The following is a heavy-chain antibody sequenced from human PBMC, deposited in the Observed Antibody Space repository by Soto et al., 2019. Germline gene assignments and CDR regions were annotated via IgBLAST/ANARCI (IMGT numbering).Heavy chain of an antibody. CDR2: ISSSSSYI. J-gene: IGHJ4*02. D-gene: IGHD2-15*01. CDR3: ARTGDGSGGTYYFDY. V-gene: IGHV3-21*01. CDR1: GFTFNSYS. Sequence: EVQLVESGGGLVKPGGSLRLSCAASGFTFNSYSMNWVRQAPGKGLEWVSSISSSSSYIYYADSVKGRFTISRDNAKNSLYLQMNSLRAEDTAVYYCARTGDGSGGTYYFDYWGQGTLVTVSS.